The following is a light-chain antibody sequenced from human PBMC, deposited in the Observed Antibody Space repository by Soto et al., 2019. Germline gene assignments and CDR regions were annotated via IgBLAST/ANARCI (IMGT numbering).Light chain of an antibody. J-gene: IGKJ5*01. CDR1: QGISAY. CDR2: AAS. Sequence: DIQLTQSPSFLSTSVGDRVNTTCRASQGISAYLAWYQQKPGKAPKLLSYAASTLQSGVPSRFSGSGAGTESKLTIRCLQPEDRGTYNCQQPNSHPITCGQGTLLEIK. CDR3: QQPNSHPIT. V-gene: IGKV1-9*01.